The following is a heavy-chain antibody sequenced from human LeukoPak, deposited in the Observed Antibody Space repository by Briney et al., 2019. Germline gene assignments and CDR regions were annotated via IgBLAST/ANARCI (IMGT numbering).Heavy chain of an antibody. Sequence: ASVKVSCKASGYTFTGYYMHWVGQPPGQGLEWMGWINPNSGGTNYAQKFQGRVTMTRDTSISTAYMELSRLRSDDTAVYYCARANYYGSGSYDYWGQGTLVTVSS. V-gene: IGHV1-2*02. D-gene: IGHD3-10*01. CDR1: GYTFTGYY. CDR2: INPNSGGT. J-gene: IGHJ4*02. CDR3: ARANYYGSGSYDY.